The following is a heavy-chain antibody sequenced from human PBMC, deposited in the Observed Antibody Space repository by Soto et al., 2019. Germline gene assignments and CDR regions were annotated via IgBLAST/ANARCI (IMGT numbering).Heavy chain of an antibody. Sequence: LRLSCAASGFTFSSYSMNWVRQAPGKGLEWVSSISSSSSYIYYADSVKGRFTISRDNAKNSLYLQMNSLRAEDTAVYYCARGYLYYYDSSGYREVTDYWGQGTLVTVSS. CDR3: ARGYLYYYDSSGYREVTDY. CDR1: GFTFSSYS. CDR2: ISSSSSYI. V-gene: IGHV3-21*01. D-gene: IGHD3-22*01. J-gene: IGHJ4*02.